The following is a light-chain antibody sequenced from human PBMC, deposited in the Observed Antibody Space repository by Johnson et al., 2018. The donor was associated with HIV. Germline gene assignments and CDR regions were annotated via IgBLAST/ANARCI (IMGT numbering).Light chain of an antibody. CDR1: YSNIGNNY. Sequence: QSVLTQPPSVSAAPGQKVSISCSGSYSNIGNNYVSWYQQLPGTAPKLLIYENNKRPSGIPDRFSGSKSGTSATLGITGLQTGYEADYYCATWDRSLTIVGVFGTWTKVTVL. V-gene: IGLV1-51*02. J-gene: IGLJ1*01. CDR2: ENN. CDR3: ATWDRSLTIVGV.